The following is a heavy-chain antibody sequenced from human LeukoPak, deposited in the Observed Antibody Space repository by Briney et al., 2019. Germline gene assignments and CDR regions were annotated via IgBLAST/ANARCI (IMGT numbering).Heavy chain of an antibody. Sequence: GGSLRLSCAASGFTFNSYPMHWVRPAPGKGLEFLSAISSDGGTTYYPDSVKGRFTISRDNSKNTVYLQMGSLRTEDMAVYYCARGPLSYTSEWPWNFDYWGQRTLVTVSS. CDR1: GFTFNSYP. V-gene: IGHV3-64*02. CDR3: ARGPLSYTSEWPWNFDY. CDR2: ISSDGGTT. J-gene: IGHJ4*02. D-gene: IGHD6-25*01.